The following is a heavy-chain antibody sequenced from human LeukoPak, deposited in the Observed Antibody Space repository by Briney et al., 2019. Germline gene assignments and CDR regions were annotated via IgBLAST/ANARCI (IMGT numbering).Heavy chain of an antibody. CDR1: GGSISSSSYY. J-gene: IGHJ6*02. CDR2: IYYSGST. Sequence: SETLSLTCTVSGGSISSSSYYWGWIRRPPGKGLEWIGSIYYSGSTYYNPSLKSRVTISVDTSKNQFSLKLSSVTAADTAVYYCARHQPSKEYQPPYYYYGMDVWGQGTTVTVSS. V-gene: IGHV4-39*01. CDR3: ARHQPSKEYQPPYYYYGMDV. D-gene: IGHD2-2*01.